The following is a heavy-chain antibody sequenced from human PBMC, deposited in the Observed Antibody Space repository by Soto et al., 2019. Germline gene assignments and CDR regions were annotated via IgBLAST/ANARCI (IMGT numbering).Heavy chain of an antibody. D-gene: IGHD1-1*01. CDR3: ARDGMAYDY. V-gene: IGHV3-33*01. J-gene: IGHJ4*02. CDR2: IWYDGSNK. Sequence: QVQLVESGGGVVQPGRSLRLSCAASGFTFSNYGMHWVRQAPGKGLEWVAVIWYDGSNKYYADSVKGRFTISRDTSKNTLFLQMDSLRAEDTAVYYCARDGMAYDYWGQGTLVTVSS. CDR1: GFTFSNYG.